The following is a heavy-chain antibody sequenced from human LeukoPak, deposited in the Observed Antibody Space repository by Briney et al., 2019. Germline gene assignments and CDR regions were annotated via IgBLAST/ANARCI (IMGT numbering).Heavy chain of an antibody. CDR2: IDGSGSS. D-gene: IGHD3-3*01. CDR3: ARAPLSSAYLHYYSMDV. Sequence: SETLSLTCTVSGYSISSGYLWGWIRQPPGKGLEWIGSIDGSGSSYYNPSLKSRVTISVDTSRNQFSLKLSSVTAADTALYYCARAPLSSAYLHYYSMDVWGKGTTVTVSS. V-gene: IGHV4-38-2*02. CDR1: GYSISSGYL. J-gene: IGHJ6*03.